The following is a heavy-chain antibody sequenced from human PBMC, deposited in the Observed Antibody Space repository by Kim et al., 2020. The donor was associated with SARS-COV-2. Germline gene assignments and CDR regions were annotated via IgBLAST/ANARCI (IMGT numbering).Heavy chain of an antibody. CDR1: GFTFSNAW. J-gene: IGHJ4*02. D-gene: IGHD3-16*01. V-gene: IGHV3-15*01. CDR2: INSNSDGGTT. Sequence: GGSLRLSCPASGFTFSNAWMTWVRQAPGKGLEWVGRINSNSDGGTTDYAAPVKDRFTISRDDSKNTLYLQMNSLKTEDTAVYYCSAYDWGGFDSWGPGT. CDR3: SAYDWGGFDS.